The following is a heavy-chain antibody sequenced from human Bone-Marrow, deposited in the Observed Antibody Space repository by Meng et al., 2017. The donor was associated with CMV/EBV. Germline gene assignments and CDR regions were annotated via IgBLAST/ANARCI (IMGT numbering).Heavy chain of an antibody. CDR1: RFTFCTYN. CDR2: ISSSSSYI. CDR3: ARSSIAARVLP. D-gene: IGHD6-6*01. J-gene: IGHJ5*02. Sequence: GESLKISCASSRFTFCTYNMNWVRQAPGKGLEWVSSISSSSSYIYYADSVKGRFTISRDNAKNSLYLQMNSLRAEDTAVYYCARSSIAARVLPWGQGTLVTVSS. V-gene: IGHV3-21*01.